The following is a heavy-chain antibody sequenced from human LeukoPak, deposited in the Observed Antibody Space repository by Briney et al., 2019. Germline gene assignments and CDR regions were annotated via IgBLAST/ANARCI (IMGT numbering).Heavy chain of an antibody. Sequence: GGSLRLSCAASGFTFSTFPMHWVRQAPGKGLEWVAVISYDGSNKYYADSVKGRFTISRDNSKNTLYLQMNSLRAEDTAVYYCAKSGGWYGSDFFDYWGQGTLVTVSS. CDR3: AKSGGWYGSDFFDY. CDR1: GFTFSTFP. D-gene: IGHD6-19*01. V-gene: IGHV3-30*18. J-gene: IGHJ4*02. CDR2: ISYDGSNK.